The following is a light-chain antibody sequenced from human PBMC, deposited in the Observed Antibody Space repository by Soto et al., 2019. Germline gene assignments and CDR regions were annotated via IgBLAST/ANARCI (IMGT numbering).Light chain of an antibody. Sequence: EIVLTQSPGTLSLSSGERATLSCRASQSISSSYLAWYQQKPGQAPRLLIYGASSRATGTPDRFSGSGSGTDFTLTISRLEPEDFAVYYCQQYYSSPWTFGLGTKVEIK. J-gene: IGKJ1*01. V-gene: IGKV3-20*01. CDR3: QQYYSSPWT. CDR1: QSISSSY. CDR2: GAS.